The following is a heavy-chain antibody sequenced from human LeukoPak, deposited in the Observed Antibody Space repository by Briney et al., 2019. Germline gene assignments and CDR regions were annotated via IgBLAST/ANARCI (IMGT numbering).Heavy chain of an antibody. Sequence: PGGSLRLSCAASGFTFSTYSFNWVRQAPGKGLEWVSSISSSSSYIYYADSVKGRVTISRDNAKNSLYLQMNSLRAEDTAVYYCARGFYDTLTGPDFWGQGTLVTVSS. V-gene: IGHV3-21*01. CDR1: GFTFSTYS. J-gene: IGHJ4*02. D-gene: IGHD3-9*01. CDR2: ISSSSSYI. CDR3: ARGFYDTLTGPDF.